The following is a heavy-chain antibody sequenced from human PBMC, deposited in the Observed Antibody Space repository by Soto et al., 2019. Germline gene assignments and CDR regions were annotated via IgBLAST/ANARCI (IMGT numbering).Heavy chain of an antibody. J-gene: IGHJ6*02. V-gene: IGHV3-74*01. Sequence: EVQLVESGGGLVQPGGSLRLACAGSGFRVSDYWMHWVRQAPGKGLVWVSRVSIEGSKEYADVVKDRFTLSKDNAKNTLYLEMDSLSVEDTALYYCTATPRNGMGVWGQGTKVTVAS. CDR1: GFRVSDYW. CDR3: TATPRNGMGV. CDR2: VSIEGSK.